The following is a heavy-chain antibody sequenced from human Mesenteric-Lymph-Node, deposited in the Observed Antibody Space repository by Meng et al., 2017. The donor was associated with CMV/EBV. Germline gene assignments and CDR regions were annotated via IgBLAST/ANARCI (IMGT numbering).Heavy chain of an antibody. CDR1: GGSISSYY. CDR2: IYYSGNT. CDR3: ARKASYGDYANY. Sequence: SETLSLTCTVSGGSISSYYWSWIRQPPGKGLEWIGNIYYSGNTNYNPSLKSRVTISVDTSKNQLALKLSSVTAADTAVHYCARKASYGDYANYWGQGTLVTVSS. V-gene: IGHV4-59*12. J-gene: IGHJ4*02. D-gene: IGHD4-17*01.